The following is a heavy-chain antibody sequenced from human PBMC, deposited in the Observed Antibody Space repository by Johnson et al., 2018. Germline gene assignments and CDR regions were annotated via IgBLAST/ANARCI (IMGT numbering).Heavy chain of an antibody. D-gene: IGHD2-8*01. CDR3: AKDVIVLMVYAGGGMDV. CDR1: GFTFSRYC. V-gene: IGHV3-30*18. J-gene: IGHJ6*02. Sequence: QVQLVQSGGGVVPPGRSLRLSCAASGFTFSRYCMHWVRQAPGTGLEWVAVISYDGSTKSYADSVKGRFTIARDNSKNPLYLQMNSRRAEDTAGYYWAKDVIVLMVYAGGGMDVWGQGTTVTVSS. CDR2: ISYDGSTK.